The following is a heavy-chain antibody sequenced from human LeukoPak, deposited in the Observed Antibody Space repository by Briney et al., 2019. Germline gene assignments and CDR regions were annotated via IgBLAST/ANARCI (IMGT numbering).Heavy chain of an antibody. J-gene: IGHJ6*03. CDR1: GGSISSGGYY. CDR3: ARARPHYDFWSGYGGYMDV. CDR2: IYYSGST. D-gene: IGHD3-3*01. V-gene: IGHV4-31*03. Sequence: SETLSLTCTVSGGSISSGGYYWSWIRQHPGKGLEWIGYIYYSGSTYYNPSLKSRVTISVYTSKNQFSLKLSSVTAADTAVYYCARARPHYDFWSGYGGYMDVWGKGTTVTVSS.